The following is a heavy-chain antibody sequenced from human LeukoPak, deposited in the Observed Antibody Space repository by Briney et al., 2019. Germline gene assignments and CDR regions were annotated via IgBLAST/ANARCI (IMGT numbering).Heavy chain of an antibody. CDR2: RNPADSDT. J-gene: IGHJ3*01. CDR3: ARHVSSSRVAYDV. V-gene: IGHV5-51*01. D-gene: IGHD2-2*01. Sequence: GESLKISCKGSGYTFTNYWIGWVRQMPGKGLEWMGLRNPADSDTRYSPSFQGQVTISVDKSISTAYLEWSSLKASDTAMYYCARHVSSSRVAYDVWGQGTMVTVPS. CDR1: GYTFTNYW.